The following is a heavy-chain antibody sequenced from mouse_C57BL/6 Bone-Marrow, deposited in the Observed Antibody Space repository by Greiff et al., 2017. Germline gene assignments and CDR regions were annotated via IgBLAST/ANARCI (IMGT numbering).Heavy chain of an antibody. D-gene: IGHD1-1*01. CDR2: SSSGSSTI. CDR3: ARRGSSPYYVDY. CDR1: GFTFSDYG. Sequence: EVKLMESGGGLVKPGGSLKLSCAASGFTFSDYGMHWVSQAPEKGLEWVAYSSSGSSTIYYADTVKGRFTISRDNAKNTLFLHMNSLRSEDTAVSYCARRGSSPYYVDYWGQGTTLTVSA. V-gene: IGHV5-17*01. J-gene: IGHJ2*01.